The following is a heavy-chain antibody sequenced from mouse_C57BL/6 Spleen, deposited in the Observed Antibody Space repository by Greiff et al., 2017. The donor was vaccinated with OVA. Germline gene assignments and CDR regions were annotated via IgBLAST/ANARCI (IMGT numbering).Heavy chain of an antibody. Sequence: VQLQQPGAELVRPGSSVKLSCKASGYTFTSYWMDWVKQRPGQGLEWIGNIYPSDSETHYNQKFKDKATLTVDKSSSTAYMQLSSLTSEDSAVYYCAREGSSGFAYWGQGTLVTVSA. CDR3: AREGSSGFAY. J-gene: IGHJ3*01. D-gene: IGHD3-2*02. V-gene: IGHV1-61*01. CDR2: IYPSDSET. CDR1: GYTFTSYW.